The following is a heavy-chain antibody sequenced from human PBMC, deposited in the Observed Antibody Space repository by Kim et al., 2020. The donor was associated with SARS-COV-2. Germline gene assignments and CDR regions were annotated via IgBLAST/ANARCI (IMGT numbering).Heavy chain of an antibody. V-gene: IGHV1-58*01. D-gene: IGHD2-2*01. CDR2: IVVGSGNT. J-gene: IGHJ4*02. CDR3: AADRVVVPAARVFDY. CDR1: GFTFTSSA. Sequence: SVKVSCKASGFTFTSSAVQWVRQARGQRLEWIGWIVVGSGNTNYAQKFQERVTITRDMSTSTAYMELSSLRSEDTAVYYCAADRVVVPAARVFDYWGQGTLVTVSS.